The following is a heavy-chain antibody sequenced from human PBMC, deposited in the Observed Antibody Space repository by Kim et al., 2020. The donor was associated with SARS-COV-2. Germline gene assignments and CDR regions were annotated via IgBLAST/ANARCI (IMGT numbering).Heavy chain of an antibody. Sequence: GGSLRLSCATSGFTFDSQAMSWVRQAPGEGLEWVSSITSTGTYYADYVKGRFTVSSDNSKNTVDVQLNSLRAEDTAVYYCVKGACTFDYWGQGTLVTVSS. D-gene: IGHD3-16*01. CDR3: VKGACTFDY. CDR1: GFTFDSQA. CDR2: ITSTGT. V-gene: IGHV3-23*01. J-gene: IGHJ4*02.